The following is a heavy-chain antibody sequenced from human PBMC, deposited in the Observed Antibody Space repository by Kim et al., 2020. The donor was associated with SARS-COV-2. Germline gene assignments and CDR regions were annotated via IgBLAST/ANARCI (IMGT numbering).Heavy chain of an antibody. V-gene: IGHV3-23*01. CDR3: AKTHQTFGGVIVSDY. D-gene: IGHD3-16*02. CDR1: GSTFSSYA. CDR2: ISGSGGST. J-gene: IGHJ4*02. Sequence: GGSLRLSCAASGSTFSSYAMSWVRQAPGKGLEWVSAISGSGGSTYYADSVKGRFTISRDNSKNTLYLQMNSLRAEDTAVYYCAKTHQTFGGVIVSDYWGQGTLVTVSS.